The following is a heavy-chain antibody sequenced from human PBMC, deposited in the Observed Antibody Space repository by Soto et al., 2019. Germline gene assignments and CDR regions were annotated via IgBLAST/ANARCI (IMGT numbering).Heavy chain of an antibody. D-gene: IGHD6-25*01. CDR3: ARGRHQQRPTWGKQTFFDY. CDR1: GDSISSGDYY. J-gene: IGHJ4*02. CDR2: INHSGST. Sequence: PSETLSLTCTVSGDSISSGDYYWSWIRQPPGKGLEWIGEINHSGSTNYNPSLKSRVTISVDTSKNQFSLKLSSVTAADTAVYYCARGRHQQRPTWGKQTFFDYWGQGTLVTVSS. V-gene: IGHV4-39*07.